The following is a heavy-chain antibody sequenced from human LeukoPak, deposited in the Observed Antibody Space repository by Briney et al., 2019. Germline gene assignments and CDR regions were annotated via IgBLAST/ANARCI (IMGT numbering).Heavy chain of an antibody. D-gene: IGHD6-19*01. CDR2: IYSGGST. CDR1: GFTVRSNY. Sequence: GGSLRLSCAASGFTVRSNYMSWVRQAPGKGLEWVSVIYSGGSTYYADSVKGRFTISRDNSKNTLYLQMNSLRAEDTAVYYCARLFSSGWYPDYYYGMDVWGQGTTVTVSS. V-gene: IGHV3-53*01. CDR3: ARLFSSGWYPDYYYGMDV. J-gene: IGHJ6*02.